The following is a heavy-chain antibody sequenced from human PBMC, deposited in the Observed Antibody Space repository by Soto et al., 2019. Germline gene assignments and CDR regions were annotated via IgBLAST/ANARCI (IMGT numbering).Heavy chain of an antibody. CDR3: ARWPCDSSPLEAQNSDY. Sequence: GGSLRLSCAASGFTVSSNYMSWVRQAPGKGLEWVSVIYSGGSTYYADSVKGRFTISRHNSKNTLYLQMNSLRAEDTAVYYCARWPCDSSPLEAQNSDYWGQGTLGTVSS. CDR1: GFTVSSNY. CDR2: IYSGGST. D-gene: IGHD3-22*01. J-gene: IGHJ4*02. V-gene: IGHV3-53*04.